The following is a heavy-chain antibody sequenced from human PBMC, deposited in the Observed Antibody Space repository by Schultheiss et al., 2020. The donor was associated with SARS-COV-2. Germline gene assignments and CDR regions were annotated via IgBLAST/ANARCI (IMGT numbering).Heavy chain of an antibody. V-gene: IGHV4-59*01. J-gene: IGHJ6*02. D-gene: IGHD6-13*01. Sequence: SETLSLTCTVPGGSINNYYWSWIRQPPGKGLEWIGYIYYSGSTSYNPSLKSRVTISVDTSKSQFSLKLSSVTAADTAVYYCASVHAAGTDSVYGMDVWGQGATVTVSS. CDR2: IYYSGST. CDR1: GGSINNYY. CDR3: ASVHAAGTDSVYGMDV.